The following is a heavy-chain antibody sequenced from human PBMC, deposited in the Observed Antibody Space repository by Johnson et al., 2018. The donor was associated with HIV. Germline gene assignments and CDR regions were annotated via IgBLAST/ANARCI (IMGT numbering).Heavy chain of an antibody. CDR1: GFTFSSYG. J-gene: IGHJ3*02. CDR3: PKAGQMVAATSAFDI. V-gene: IGHV3-30*02. D-gene: IGHD2-15*01. Sequence: VQLVESGGGVVQPGGSLRLSCAASGFTFSSYGMHWVRQAPGKGLEWVAFIRYDGSNKYYADSVKGRFTISRDNSKNTLYLQMNSLRAEDTAVYYCPKAGQMVAATSAFDIWGQGTMVTVSS. CDR2: IRYDGSNK.